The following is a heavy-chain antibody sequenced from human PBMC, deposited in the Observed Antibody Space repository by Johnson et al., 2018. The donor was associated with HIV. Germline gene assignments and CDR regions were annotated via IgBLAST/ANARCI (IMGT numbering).Heavy chain of an antibody. D-gene: IGHD4-17*01. Sequence: ESGGGVVQPGRSLRLSCAASGFTFSSYAMHWVRQAPGRGLEWVSTIGGSGGTTYYADSVKGRFTISRDSSKNTVYLHMDSLRVGDTAMYYCARDRGTVTTAQMAFDIWGQGTMVTVSS. CDR1: GFTFSSYA. CDR3: ARDRGTVTTAQMAFDI. J-gene: IGHJ3*02. V-gene: IGHV3-23*01. CDR2: IGGSGGTT.